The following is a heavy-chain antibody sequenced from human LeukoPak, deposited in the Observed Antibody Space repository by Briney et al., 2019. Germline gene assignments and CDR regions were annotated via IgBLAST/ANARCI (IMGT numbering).Heavy chain of an antibody. Sequence: PSETLSLTCTVSGGSISSSSYYWGWIRQPPGKGLEWIGSIYYSGSTYYNPSLKSRVTISVDTSKNQFSLKLSSVTAADTAVYYCAREIGYCSGGSCYVWFDPWGQGTLVTVSS. J-gene: IGHJ5*02. CDR1: GGSISSSSYY. CDR3: AREIGYCSGGSCYVWFDP. D-gene: IGHD2-15*01. CDR2: IYYSGST. V-gene: IGHV4-39*07.